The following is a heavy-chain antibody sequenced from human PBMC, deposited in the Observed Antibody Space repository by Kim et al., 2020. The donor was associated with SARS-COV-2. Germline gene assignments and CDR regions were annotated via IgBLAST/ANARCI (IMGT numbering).Heavy chain of an antibody. Sequence: GGSLRLSCAASGFTFSSYWMHWVRQAPGKGLVWVSRINSDGSSTSYADSVKGRFTISRDNAKNTLYLQMNSLRAEDTAVYYCATHQSKPYDSSGWDAFDIWGQGTMVTVSS. J-gene: IGHJ3*02. CDR3: ATHQSKPYDSSGWDAFDI. CDR2: INSDGSST. V-gene: IGHV3-74*01. D-gene: IGHD3-22*01. CDR1: GFTFSSYW.